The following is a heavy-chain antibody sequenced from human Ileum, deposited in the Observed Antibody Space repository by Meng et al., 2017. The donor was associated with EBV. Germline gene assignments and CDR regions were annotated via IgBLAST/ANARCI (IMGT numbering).Heavy chain of an antibody. Sequence: QWLPAEAGSGLGKPSATLSLTFSVSGVSISSSNWWNWVRQPPGKGLEWIGEIYYSGSTIYNPALKSRVTISVDKSKNLFSLKLSSVTAADTAVYYCARGYGSGRDYFDYWGQGTLVTVSS. CDR2: IYYSGST. J-gene: IGHJ4*02. D-gene: IGHD3-10*01. CDR3: ARGYGSGRDYFDY. V-gene: IGHV4-4*02. CDR1: GVSISSSNW.